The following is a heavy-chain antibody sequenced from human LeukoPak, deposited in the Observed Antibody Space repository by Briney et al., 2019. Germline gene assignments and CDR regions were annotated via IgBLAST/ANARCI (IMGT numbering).Heavy chain of an antibody. V-gene: IGHV3-33*01. Sequence: GGSLRLSCAASGFTFSSYGMHWVRQAPGKGLEGVAVIWYDGSNKYYADSVKGRFTISRDNSKNTLYLQMNSLRAEDTAVYYCARDHSYGYFDYWGQGTLVTVSS. CDR1: GFTFSSYG. J-gene: IGHJ4*02. CDR3: ARDHSYGYFDY. CDR2: IWYDGSNK. D-gene: IGHD5-18*01.